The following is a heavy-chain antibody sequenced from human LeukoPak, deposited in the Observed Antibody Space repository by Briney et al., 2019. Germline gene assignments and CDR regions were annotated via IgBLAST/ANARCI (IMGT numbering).Heavy chain of an antibody. V-gene: IGHV3-72*01. J-gene: IGHJ4*02. D-gene: IGHD3-22*01. CDR1: GSSFSDHY. CDR2: TRNKANGYTT. CDR3: ARAPDTSAYWAYFDY. Sequence: GGSLRLSCAASGSSFSDHYMDWVRQAPGKGLEWIGRTRNKANGYTTEYAASVKGRFTISRDDSENSLYLQMNSLKTEDTAVYYWARAPDTSAYWAYFDYWGQGTLVTVSS.